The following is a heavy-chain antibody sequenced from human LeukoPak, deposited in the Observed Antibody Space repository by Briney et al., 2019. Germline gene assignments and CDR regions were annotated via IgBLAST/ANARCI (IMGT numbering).Heavy chain of an antibody. D-gene: IGHD5/OR15-5a*01. CDR2: INPSGGSS. V-gene: IGHV1-46*01. CDR3: ARDAGGIYDGSIDY. Sequence: EASVTVSCKASGYTFTSYYMHWVRQAPGQGLEWMGIINPSGGSSSYARKFQGRVTMTRDTSTSTVYMELSSLRSEDTAVYYCARDAGGIYDGSIDYWGQGTLVTVSS. J-gene: IGHJ4*02. CDR1: GYTFTSYY.